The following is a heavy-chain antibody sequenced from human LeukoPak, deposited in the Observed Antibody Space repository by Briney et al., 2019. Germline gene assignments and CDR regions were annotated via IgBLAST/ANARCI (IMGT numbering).Heavy chain of an antibody. D-gene: IGHD6-6*01. Sequence: SETLSLTCAVYGGSFSGYYWGWVRQPPGKGLEWVGSIYYSGSTYYNPSLKSRVTISVDTSKNQFSLKLSSVTAADTAVYYCARGKAYSSSSIDYWGQGTLVTVSS. CDR1: GGSFSGYY. CDR2: IYYSGST. V-gene: IGHV4-34*01. J-gene: IGHJ4*02. CDR3: ARGKAYSSSSIDY.